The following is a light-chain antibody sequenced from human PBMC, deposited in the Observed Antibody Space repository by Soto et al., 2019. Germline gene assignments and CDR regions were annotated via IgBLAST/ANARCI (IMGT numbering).Light chain of an antibody. CDR2: DVS. Sequence: QSALTQPASVSGSPGQSITISCTGTSSDVGGYNYVSWYQQHPGKAPKLMIYDVSTRHSGVSNRFSGSKSGNTASLTISGLQAEDEADYYCSSYTSSSRYVFGTGTKLTVL. J-gene: IGLJ1*01. CDR1: SSDVGGYNY. CDR3: SSYTSSSRYV. V-gene: IGLV2-14*01.